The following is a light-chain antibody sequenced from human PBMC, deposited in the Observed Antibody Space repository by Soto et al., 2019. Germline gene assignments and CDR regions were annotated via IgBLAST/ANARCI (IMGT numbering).Light chain of an antibody. CDR2: RNN. CDR3: AAWDDSLSGYVV. Sequence: QPVLTQPPSASGTPGQWVTISCSGSSSNIGSNYVYWYQQLPGTAPKLLIYRNNQRPSGVPDRFSGSKSGTSASLAISGLRSEDEADYYCAAWDDSLSGYVVFGGGTKLTVL. CDR1: SSNIGSNY. V-gene: IGLV1-47*01. J-gene: IGLJ2*01.